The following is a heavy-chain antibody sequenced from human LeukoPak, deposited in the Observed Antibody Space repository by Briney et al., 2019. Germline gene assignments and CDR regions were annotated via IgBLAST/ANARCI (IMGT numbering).Heavy chain of an antibody. J-gene: IGHJ4*02. V-gene: IGHV1-18*01. CDR2: ISAYNGNT. Sequence: ASVKVSCKASGYTCTSYGISWVRQAPGQGLEWMGWISAYNGNTNYAQKLQGRVTMTTDTSTSTAYMELRSLRSDDTALHYCARFLWSYDSSGYYDYWGQGTLVTVSS. D-gene: IGHD3-22*01. CDR3: ARFLWSYDSSGYYDY. CDR1: GYTCTSYG.